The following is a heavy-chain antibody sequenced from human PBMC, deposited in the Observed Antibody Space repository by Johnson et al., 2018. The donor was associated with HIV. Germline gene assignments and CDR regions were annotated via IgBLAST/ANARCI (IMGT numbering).Heavy chain of an antibody. CDR1: GFSFSDYY. Sequence: ESGGGLVKPGGSLRLSCAASGFSFSDYYMSWIRQAPGKGLEWVSYISSSGSTIYYADSVVKGRFTISRDNAKNSVFLQMNSLRVEDTAIYYCARQPDNFWSSDAFDIWGQGTMVTVSS. V-gene: IGHV3-11*04. J-gene: IGHJ3*02. CDR3: ARQPDNFWSSDAFDI. D-gene: IGHD3-3*01. CDR2: ISSSGSTI.